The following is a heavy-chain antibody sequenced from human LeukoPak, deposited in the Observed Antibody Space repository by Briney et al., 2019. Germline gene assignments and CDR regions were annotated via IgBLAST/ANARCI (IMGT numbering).Heavy chain of an antibody. CDR2: MNPNSGNT. CDR3: ARANVDTYPNDAFDI. V-gene: IGHV1-8*01. CDR1: GYTFTSYD. D-gene: IGHD5-18*01. Sequence: ASVKVPCKASGYTFTSYDINWVRQATGQGLEWMGWMNPNSGNTGYAQKFQGRVTMTRNTSISTAYMELSSLRSEDTAVYYCARANVDTYPNDAFDIWGQGTMVTVSS. J-gene: IGHJ3*02.